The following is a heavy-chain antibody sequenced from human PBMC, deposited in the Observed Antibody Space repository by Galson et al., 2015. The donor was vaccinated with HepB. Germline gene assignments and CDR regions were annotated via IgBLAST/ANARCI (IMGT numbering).Heavy chain of an antibody. CDR3: ARDLRVVPAAKTDDAFDI. D-gene: IGHD2-2*01. J-gene: IGHJ3*02. V-gene: IGHV1-46*01. Sequence: SVKVSCKASGYTFTSYYMHWVRQAPGQGLEWMGIINPSGGSTSYAQKFQGRVTMTRDTSTSTVYMELSSLRSEDTAVYCCARDLRVVPAAKTDDAFDIWGQGTMVTVSS. CDR1: GYTFTSYY. CDR2: INPSGGST.